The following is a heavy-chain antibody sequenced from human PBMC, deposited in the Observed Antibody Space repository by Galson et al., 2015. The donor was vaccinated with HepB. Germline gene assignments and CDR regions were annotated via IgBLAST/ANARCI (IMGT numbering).Heavy chain of an antibody. CDR2: ISAYNGYT. Sequence: SVKVSCKASGYTFTNYGITWVRQAPGQGLEWMGWISAYNGYTNYAQNLQGRVTMTTDTSTSTAYMELRSLRSDDTAVYYCARDLSVAGTRGNDAFHIWGQGTMVTVS. CDR1: GYTFTNYG. J-gene: IGHJ3*02. CDR3: ARDLSVAGTRGNDAFHI. D-gene: IGHD6-13*01. V-gene: IGHV1-18*04.